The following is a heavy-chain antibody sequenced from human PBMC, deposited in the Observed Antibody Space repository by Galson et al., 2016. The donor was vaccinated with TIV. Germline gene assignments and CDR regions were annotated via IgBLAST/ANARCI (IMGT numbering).Heavy chain of an antibody. CDR1: GFSLPTSGMC. CDR2: IDWDDDK. V-gene: IGHV2-70*11. J-gene: IGHJ2*01. D-gene: IGHD4-17*01. Sequence: PALVKPTQTLTLTCTFSGFSLPTSGMCVSWIRQAPGKGLEWLARIDWDDDKYYNIYLQTRLSISKDTSRNQVVLTMTDMDPVDTATYYCARTPYGDSFGWFFDLWGRGTLVSVSS. CDR3: ARTPYGDSFGWFFDL.